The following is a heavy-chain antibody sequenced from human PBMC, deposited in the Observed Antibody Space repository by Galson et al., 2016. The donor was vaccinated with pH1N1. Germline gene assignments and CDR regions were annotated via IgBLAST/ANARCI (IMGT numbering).Heavy chain of an antibody. CDR3: AKENWGCEY. CDR2: IKQDGSEK. D-gene: IGHD7-27*01. CDR1: GFTFSRYY. V-gene: IGHV3-7*01. Sequence: SLRLSCAASGFTFSRYYMTWVRQAPGKGLEWVANIKQDGSEKNYVDSVKGRLTIPRDNAKNSVYLKMNSLRAEDTAVYYCAKENWGCEYWGQGTLVTVSS. J-gene: IGHJ4*02.